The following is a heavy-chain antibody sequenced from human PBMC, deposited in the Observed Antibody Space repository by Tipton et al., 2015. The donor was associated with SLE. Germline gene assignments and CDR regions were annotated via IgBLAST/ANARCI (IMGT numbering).Heavy chain of an antibody. CDR3: ARDTGAAAGSDAFDI. Sequence: TLSLTCTVSGGSISSGGYYWNWIRQHPGKGLEWIGYIYYSGSTYYNPSLKSRVTISVDTSKNQFSLKLSSVTAADTAVYYCARDTGAAAGSDAFDIWGQGTMVTVSS. V-gene: IGHV4-31*03. D-gene: IGHD6-13*01. J-gene: IGHJ3*02. CDR2: IYYSGST. CDR1: GGSISSGGYY.